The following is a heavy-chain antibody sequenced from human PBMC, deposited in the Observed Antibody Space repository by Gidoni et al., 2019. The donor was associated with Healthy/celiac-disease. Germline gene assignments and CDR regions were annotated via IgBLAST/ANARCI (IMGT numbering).Heavy chain of an antibody. J-gene: IGHJ5*02. D-gene: IGHD2-2*01. CDR2: ISSSSSYI. CDR3: ARDEGYCSSTSCQGGWFDP. CDR1: GFTFSSYS. Sequence: EVQLVESGGGLVKPGGSLRLSCAASGFTFSSYSMNWVRQAPGKGLEWVSSISSSSSYIYYADSVKGRFTISRDNAKNPLYLQMNSLRAEDTAVYYCARDEGYCSSTSCQGGWFDPWGQGTLVTVSS. V-gene: IGHV3-21*01.